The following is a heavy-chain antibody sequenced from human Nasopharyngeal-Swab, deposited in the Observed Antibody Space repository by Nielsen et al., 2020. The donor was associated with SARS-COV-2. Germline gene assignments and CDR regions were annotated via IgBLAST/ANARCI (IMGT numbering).Heavy chain of an antibody. CDR1: GFTFSSYG. CDR3: AKGKGGSYFDAFDI. V-gene: IGHV3-30*02. D-gene: IGHD1-26*01. Sequence: GGSLRLSCAASGFTFSSYGMHWVRQAPGKGLEWVAVIWYDGSNKYYADSVKGRFTISRDNSKNTLYLQMNSLRAEDTAVYYCAKGKGGSYFDAFDIWGQGTMVTVSS. J-gene: IGHJ3*02. CDR2: IWYDGSNK.